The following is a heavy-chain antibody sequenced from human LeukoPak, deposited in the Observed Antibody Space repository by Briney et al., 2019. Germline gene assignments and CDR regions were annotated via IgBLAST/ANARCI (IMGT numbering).Heavy chain of an antibody. CDR1: GVTFNTFA. D-gene: IGHD5-18*01. J-gene: IGHJ4*02. V-gene: IGHV1-69*11. Sequence: EASVKVSCKASGVTFNTFAVAWVRQAPGQGLGWMGIIVPMLGPANSAQRFRGRVTITADQSTSTAYMELSSLRSEDTAVYYCARVSTGFNYGSEFDYWGQGTLVTVTS. CDR2: IVPMLGPA. CDR3: ARVSTGFNYGSEFDY.